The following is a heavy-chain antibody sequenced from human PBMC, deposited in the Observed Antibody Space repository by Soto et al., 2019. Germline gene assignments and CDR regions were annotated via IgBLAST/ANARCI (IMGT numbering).Heavy chain of an antibody. V-gene: IGHV1-8*01. D-gene: IGHD1-1*01. CDR3: ARGESTIDYYYYGLDV. Sequence: ASVKVSCKASGFIFTSYDINWVRQATGQGLEWMGWMNPYNGNTGYAQKFQGRVTMTRDTSISTAYMELSSLRSEDTPVYYCARGESTIDYYYYGLDVWGQGTTVTVSS. CDR2: MNPYNGNT. CDR1: GFIFTSYD. J-gene: IGHJ6*02.